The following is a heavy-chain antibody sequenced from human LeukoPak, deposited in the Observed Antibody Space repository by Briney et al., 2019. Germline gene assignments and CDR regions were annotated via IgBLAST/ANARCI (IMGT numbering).Heavy chain of an antibody. V-gene: IGHV1-2*02. J-gene: IGHJ4*02. CDR2: INANSGGT. CDR1: GYTFTGYY. Sequence: ASVKVSCKTSGYTFTGYYIHWVRQAPGQGLEWMGWINANSGGTIYAQKFQGRVTMTRDTSISTAYMELSRLTSDDTAVYYCTREDYWGEGTLVTVSS. CDR3: TREDY.